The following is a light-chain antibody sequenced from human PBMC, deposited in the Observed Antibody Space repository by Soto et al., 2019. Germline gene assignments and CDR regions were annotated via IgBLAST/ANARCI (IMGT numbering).Light chain of an antibody. CDR1: RGISNF. Sequence: DIQMTQSPSSLSASVGDRVTITCRASRGISNFLAWYQQKPGTVPKLLISAASTLQSGVPSRFSGSGFGTDFTLNISSLQPEDVATYYCQKYSSAPFTFGPGTKVDIK. J-gene: IGKJ3*01. CDR3: QKYSSAPFT. CDR2: AAS. V-gene: IGKV1-27*01.